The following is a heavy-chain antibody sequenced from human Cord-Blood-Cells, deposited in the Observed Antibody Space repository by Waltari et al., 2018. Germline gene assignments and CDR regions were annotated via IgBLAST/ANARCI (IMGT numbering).Heavy chain of an antibody. D-gene: IGHD6-13*01. Sequence: QVHLVVSGGGVVKPGRSLILHSAASAFTYSSYAKHRVRQAPGKGLGWVAVISYDGSNKYYADSVKGRFTISRDNSKNTLYLQMNSLRAEDTAVYYCAREPYSSSWYSDYWGQGTLVTVSS. CDR3: AREPYSSSWYSDY. V-gene: IGHV3-30-3*01. CDR2: ISYDGSNK. CDR1: AFTYSSYA. J-gene: IGHJ4*02.